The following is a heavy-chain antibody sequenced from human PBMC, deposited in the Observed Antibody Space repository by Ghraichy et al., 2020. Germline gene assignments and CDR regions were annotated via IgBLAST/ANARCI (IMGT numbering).Heavy chain of an antibody. V-gene: IGHV4-59*01. D-gene: IGHD2-21*02. Sequence: SETLSLTCTVSGGSISSYYWSWIRQPPGKGLEWIGYIYHSGSTNYNPSLKSRVTISVDTSKNHFSLKLSSVTAADTAVYYCSRFYCGGDGNHGYFQHWGQGTLVSVSS. J-gene: IGHJ1*01. CDR2: IYHSGST. CDR3: SRFYCGGDGNHGYFQH. CDR1: GGSISSYY.